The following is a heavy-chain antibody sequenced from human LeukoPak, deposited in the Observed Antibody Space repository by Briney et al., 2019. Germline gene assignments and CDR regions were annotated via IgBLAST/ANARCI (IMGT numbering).Heavy chain of an antibody. Sequence: ASVKVSCKTSGYIFTDCYMHWVRQAPGQGLEWMGWINPNGGGTNYEQKFQGRVTMTRDTSISTAYMELSRLRSDDTAVYYCARVVISSDAFDIWGQGTMVTVSS. CDR1: GYIFTDCY. CDR3: ARVVISSDAFDI. CDR2: INPNGGGT. J-gene: IGHJ3*02. D-gene: IGHD3-22*01. V-gene: IGHV1-2*02.